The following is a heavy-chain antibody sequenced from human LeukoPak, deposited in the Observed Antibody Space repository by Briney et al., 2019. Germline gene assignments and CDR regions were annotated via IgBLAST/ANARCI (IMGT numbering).Heavy chain of an antibody. CDR1: GYTFINYY. CDR3: ARDESTSILWW. D-gene: IGHD2-21*01. Sequence: ASVKVSCKASGYTFINYYMHWVRQAPGQGLEWMGIINPSGGSTSYAQKFQGRVTMTRDTPTSTVYVELSSLRSEDTAVYYCARDESTSILWWWGQGTLVTVSS. CDR2: INPSGGST. J-gene: IGHJ1*01. V-gene: IGHV1-46*01.